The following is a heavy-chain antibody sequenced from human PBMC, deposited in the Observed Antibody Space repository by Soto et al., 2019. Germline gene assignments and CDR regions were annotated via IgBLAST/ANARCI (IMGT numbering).Heavy chain of an antibody. CDR3: LRDFDSYVDL. J-gene: IGHJ2*01. V-gene: IGHV3-74*03. CDR2: ISGDGTSV. D-gene: IGHD3-9*01. CDR1: GFTFSNFW. Sequence: VESGGGLVHPGTSLRLSCSASGFTFSNFWMHWARQVPGKGLVWVARISGDGTSVTYADSVKGRATISRDNVRSTVYLQLRGLRSEDTGIFHGLRDFDSYVDLWGRGTQVTVSS.